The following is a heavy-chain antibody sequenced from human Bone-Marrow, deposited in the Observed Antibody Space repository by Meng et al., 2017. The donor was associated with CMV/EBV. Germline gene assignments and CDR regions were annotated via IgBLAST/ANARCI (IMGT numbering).Heavy chain of an antibody. J-gene: IGHJ5*02. CDR3: ARGNVDTAMVTIPPWFDP. V-gene: IGHV3-30*04. CDR2: ISYDGSNK. CDR1: GFTFSSYA. D-gene: IGHD5-18*01. Sequence: GESLKISCAASGFTFSSYAMHWVRQAPGKGLEWVAVISYDGSNKYYADSVKGRFTISRDNSKNTLYLQMNSLRAEDTAVYYCARGNVDTAMVTIPPWFDPWGQGTRVTGSS.